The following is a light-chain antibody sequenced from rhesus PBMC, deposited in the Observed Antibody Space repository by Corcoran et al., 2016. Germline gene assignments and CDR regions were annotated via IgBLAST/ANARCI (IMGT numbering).Light chain of an antibody. CDR3: SSYTSSSTFI. V-gene: IGLV2-13*03. CDR1: SSDIGGYNR. J-gene: IGLJ1*01. Sequence: QAAPTQPPSVSGSPGQSVTISCTGTSSDIGGYNRVSWYQHHPGKAPKLMIYEVSKRPSGVSDRFSGSKSGNTASLTISGLQAEDEADYYCSSYTSSSTFIFGAGTRLTVL. CDR2: EVS.